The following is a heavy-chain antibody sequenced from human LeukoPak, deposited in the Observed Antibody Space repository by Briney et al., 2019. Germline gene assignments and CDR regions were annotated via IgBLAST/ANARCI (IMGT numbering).Heavy chain of an antibody. CDR2: IYYTGST. Sequence: SETLSLTCTVSGGSISSSYWSWIRQPPGKGLEWIGYIYYTGSTNYNPSLKRRVTISVDTSKKQFSLKLTSVTAAETTVYYCARGEMATTYYFDYWGQRTLVTVSS. D-gene: IGHD5-24*01. V-gene: IGHV4-59*12. J-gene: IGHJ4*02. CDR1: GGSISSSY. CDR3: ARGEMATTYYFDY.